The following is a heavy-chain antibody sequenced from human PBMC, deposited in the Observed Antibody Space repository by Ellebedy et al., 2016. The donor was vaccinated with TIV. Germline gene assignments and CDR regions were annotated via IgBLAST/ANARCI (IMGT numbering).Heavy chain of an antibody. J-gene: IGHJ5*02. V-gene: IGHV3-30*02. CDR3: AKVLFAFGEFESPFDP. D-gene: IGHD3-10*01. CDR1: GFTFHSYG. Sequence: GGSLRLSCAASGFTFHSYGMHWVRQAPGKGLEWVTFIRYDGSDKYYADSVKGRFTVSRDNSKNNLTLQMNSLRLEDTAVYSCAKVLFAFGEFESPFDPWGQGTLVIVSS. CDR2: IRYDGSDK.